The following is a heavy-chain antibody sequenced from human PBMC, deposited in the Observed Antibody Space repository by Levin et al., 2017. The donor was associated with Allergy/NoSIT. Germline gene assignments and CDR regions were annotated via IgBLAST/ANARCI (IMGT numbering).Heavy chain of an antibody. V-gene: IGHV4-59*01. CDR2: IYYSGST. CDR3: ARVGGGAAADY. J-gene: IGHJ4*02. CDR1: GGSISSYY. D-gene: IGHD6-13*01. Sequence: SETLSLTCTVSGGSISSYYWSWIRQPPGKGLEWIGYIYYSGSTNYNPSLKSRVTISVDTSKNQFSLKLSSVTAADTAVYYCARVGGGAAADYWGQGTLVTVSS.